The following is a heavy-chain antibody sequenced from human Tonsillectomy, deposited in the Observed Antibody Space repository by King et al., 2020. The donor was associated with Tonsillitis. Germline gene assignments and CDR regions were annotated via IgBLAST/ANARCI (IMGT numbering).Heavy chain of an antibody. J-gene: IGHJ4*02. Sequence: QLQESGPGLVKPSETLSLTCTVSGGSLSSHHWSWVRQSPGKGLEWIGYLYYSGSTKYNPSLKSRVTISGDTAKNQFSLKLASVTAADTAVYFCAGTRSSAFYYDVWGQVSLVTASS. CDR1: GGSLSSHH. V-gene: IGHV4-59*11. CDR2: LYYSGST. D-gene: IGHD6-19*01. CDR3: AGTRSSAFYYDV.